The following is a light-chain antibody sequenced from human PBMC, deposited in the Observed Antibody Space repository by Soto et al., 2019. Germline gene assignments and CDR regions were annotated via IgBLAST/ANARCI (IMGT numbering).Light chain of an antibody. CDR2: GAS. V-gene: IGKV3-15*01. Sequence: VIMTQSPATLSVSPWETATLSSSAGEGIPVHVAWYQQKPGQAPRLLIYGASTRATGVPARFSGSGSGTDFTLTISGLQSEDSAVYYCHRYNNWPHTFGQGTKVDIK. CDR1: EGIPVH. J-gene: IGKJ2*01. CDR3: HRYNNWPHT.